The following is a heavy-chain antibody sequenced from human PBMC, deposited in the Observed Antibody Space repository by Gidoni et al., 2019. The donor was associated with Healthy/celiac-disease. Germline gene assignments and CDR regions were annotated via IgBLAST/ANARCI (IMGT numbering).Heavy chain of an antibody. CDR3: TTEGWYYGSGSYP. D-gene: IGHD3-10*01. V-gene: IGHV3-15*01. Sequence: VKGRFTISRDDSKNTLYLQMNSLKTEDTAVYYCTTEGWYYGSGSYPWGQGTLVTVSS. J-gene: IGHJ5*02.